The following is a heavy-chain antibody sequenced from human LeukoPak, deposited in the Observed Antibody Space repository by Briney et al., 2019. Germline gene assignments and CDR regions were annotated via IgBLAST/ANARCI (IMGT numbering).Heavy chain of an antibody. Sequence: ASVTVSFTSSGYTFSDYYIHWVRQAPGGGLQWLGRVDPEGAKAVYSENLQGRVTITADSFSDSTYMFLSSLTSEDTAFYYCATSGRSSLAFDVWGQGTVVTVSS. CDR3: ATSGRSSLAFDV. J-gene: IGHJ3*01. CDR2: VDPEGAKA. V-gene: IGHV1-69-2*01. CDR1: GYTFSDYY. D-gene: IGHD3-10*01.